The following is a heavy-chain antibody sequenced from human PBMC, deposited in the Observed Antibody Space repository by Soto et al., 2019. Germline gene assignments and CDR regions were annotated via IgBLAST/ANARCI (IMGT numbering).Heavy chain of an antibody. CDR1: GFTFSVSA. Sequence: EVQLVQSGGGRVQPGGSLKLSCEASGFTFSVSAIHWVRLASGKGLEWVGRIRTRKNRYVTTYAASVKGRSSLPRDDSKNTADLQLNSLKTEDSAVYYCARLGYGLDVWCQGTTVIVS. D-gene: IGHD6-13*01. J-gene: IGHJ6*02. CDR3: ARLGYGLDV. CDR2: IRTRKNRYVT. V-gene: IGHV3-73*02.